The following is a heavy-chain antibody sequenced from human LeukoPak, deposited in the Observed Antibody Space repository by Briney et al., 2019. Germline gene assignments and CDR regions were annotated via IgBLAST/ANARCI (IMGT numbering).Heavy chain of an antibody. CDR1: GFTFSSYG. J-gene: IGHJ6*02. CDR3: ASGIELPYPRASYYYYGMDV. Sequence: GRSLRLSCAASGFTFSSYGMHWVRQAPGKGLEWVAVISYDGSNKYYADSVKGRFTISRDNSKNTLYLQMNSLRAEDTAVYYCASGIELPYPRASYYYYGMDVWGQGTTVTVSS. V-gene: IGHV3-30*03. D-gene: IGHD1-26*01. CDR2: ISYDGSNK.